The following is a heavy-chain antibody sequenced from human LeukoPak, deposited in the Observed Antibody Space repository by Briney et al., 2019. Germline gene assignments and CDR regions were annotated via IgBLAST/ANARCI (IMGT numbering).Heavy chain of an antibody. CDR3: AKPPNPYCSGGSCYSGFDY. CDR2: ISYDGSNK. CDR1: GFTFSSYG. D-gene: IGHD2-15*01. V-gene: IGHV3-30*18. J-gene: IGHJ4*02. Sequence: GGSLRLSCAASGFTFSSYGMHWVRQAPGKGLEWVAVISYDGSNKYYADSVKGRFTISRDNSKNTLYLQMNSLRAEDTAVYYCAKPPNPYCSGGSCYSGFDYWGQGTRVTVSS.